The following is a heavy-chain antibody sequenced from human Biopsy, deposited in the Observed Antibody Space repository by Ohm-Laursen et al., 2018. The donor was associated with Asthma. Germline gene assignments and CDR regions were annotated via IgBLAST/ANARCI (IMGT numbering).Heavy chain of an antibody. V-gene: IGHV3-7*05. Sequence: SLRLSCAASGFTFGDYWMSWVRQAPGKGLEWVANIKQDGGEKYYVDSVKGRFTISRDNAKNSLYLQMNSLRAEDTAVYYCARDTRPNWFDPWGQGTLVTVSS. J-gene: IGHJ5*02. CDR3: ARDTRPNWFDP. CDR2: IKQDGGEK. CDR1: GFTFGDYW. D-gene: IGHD3-3*01.